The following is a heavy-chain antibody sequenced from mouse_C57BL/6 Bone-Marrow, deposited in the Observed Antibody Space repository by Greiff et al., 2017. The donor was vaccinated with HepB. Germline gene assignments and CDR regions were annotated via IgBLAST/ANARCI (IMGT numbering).Heavy chain of an antibody. CDR3: VRQRYYDYDAGFAY. CDR1: GFSFNTYA. V-gene: IGHV10-1*01. J-gene: IGHJ3*01. CDR2: IRSKSNNYAT. D-gene: IGHD2-4*01. Sequence: EVMLVESGGGLVQPKGSLKLSCAASGFSFNTYAMNWVRQAPGKGLEWVARIRSKSNNYATYYADSVKDRFTISRDDSESMLYLQMNNLKTEDTAMYYCVRQRYYDYDAGFAYWGQGTLVTVSA.